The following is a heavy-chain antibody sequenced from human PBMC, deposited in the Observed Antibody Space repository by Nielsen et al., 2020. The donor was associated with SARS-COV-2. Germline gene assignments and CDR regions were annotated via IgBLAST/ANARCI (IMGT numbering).Heavy chain of an antibody. Sequence: SETLSLTCTVSSGSISSHNYHWGWIRQPPGKGLEWIATIANGGTTYYNPSLRSRVAISVDTSKNQFSLKLSSVTAADTAVYYCARIGKSEGIDYWGQGTLVTVSS. J-gene: IGHJ4*02. D-gene: IGHD6-13*01. CDR3: ARIGKSEGIDY. CDR2: IANGGTT. V-gene: IGHV4-39*07. CDR1: SGSISSHNYH.